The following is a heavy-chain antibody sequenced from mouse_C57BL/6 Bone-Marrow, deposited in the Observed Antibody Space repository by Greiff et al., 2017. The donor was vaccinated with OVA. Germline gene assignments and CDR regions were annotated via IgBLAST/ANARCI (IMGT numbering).Heavy chain of an antibody. J-gene: IGHJ2*01. CDR3: ASRGYGYGY. Sequence: QVQLKESGAELVKPGASVKLSCKASGYTFTSYWMQWVKQRPGQGLEWIGEIDPSDSYTNYNQKFKGKATLTVDTSSSTTYMQLSSLTSEDSAVYYCASRGYGYGYWGQGTTLTVSS. CDR2: IDPSDSYT. V-gene: IGHV1-50*01. D-gene: IGHD2-2*01. CDR1: GYTFTSYW.